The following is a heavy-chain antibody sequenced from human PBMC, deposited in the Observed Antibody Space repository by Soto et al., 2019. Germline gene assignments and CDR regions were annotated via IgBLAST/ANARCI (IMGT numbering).Heavy chain of an antibody. CDR3: ASARAFDY. V-gene: IGHV1-18*01. CDR1: GYTFTSFG. J-gene: IGHJ4*02. CDR2: ISTSKGNT. Sequence: ASVKVSCKTSGYTFTSFGIAWVRQAPGQGLEWMGWISTSKGNTNYAQKFQGRVTMTTDTPTSTAYMELRSLRSDDTALYYCASARAFDYWSQGSLVPVSA.